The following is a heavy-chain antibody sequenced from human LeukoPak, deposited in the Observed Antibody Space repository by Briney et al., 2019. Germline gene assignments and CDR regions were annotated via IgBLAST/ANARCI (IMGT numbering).Heavy chain of an antibody. J-gene: IGHJ4*02. Sequence: GGSLRLSCAASGFTFSSYGMYWARQAPGKGLEWVTFIQYDGSDKYYADSVKGRFTISRDNSKSTLYLQTNSLRAEDTAVYYCAKGDGKDSASYYTNWGQGTLVTVSS. V-gene: IGHV3-30*02. D-gene: IGHD1-26*01. CDR1: GFTFSSYG. CDR2: IQYDGSDK. CDR3: AKGDGKDSASYYTN.